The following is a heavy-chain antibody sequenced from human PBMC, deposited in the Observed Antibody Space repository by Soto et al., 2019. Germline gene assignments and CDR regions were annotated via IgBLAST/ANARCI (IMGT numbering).Heavy chain of an antibody. V-gene: IGHV3-49*04. J-gene: IGHJ6*02. CDR2: IRSKAYGGTT. Sequence: GGSLRLSCTASGFTFGDYAMSWVRQAPGKGLEWVGFIRSKAYGGTTEYAASVKGRFTISRDDSKSIAYLQMNSLKTEDTAVYYCTRVVSSREGYYYYGMDVWGLGTTVTVSS. CDR3: TRVVSSREGYYYYGMDV. CDR1: GFTFGDYA. D-gene: IGHD6-13*01.